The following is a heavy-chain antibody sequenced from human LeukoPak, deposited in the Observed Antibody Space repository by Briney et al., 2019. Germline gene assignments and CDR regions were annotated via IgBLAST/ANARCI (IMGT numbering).Heavy chain of an antibody. D-gene: IGHD6-13*01. Sequence: GGSLRLSCVVSGFSFASEAMSWVRQSPGRGLEWVSSISPGGGTTYYADSVKGRFTISRDNSKNTLYLQMNSLRAEDTAVYYCAKEYVSSSWYWRGAFDIWGQGTMVTVSS. CDR1: GFSFASEA. CDR3: AKEYVSSSWYWRGAFDI. CDR2: ISPGGGTT. V-gene: IGHV3-23*01. J-gene: IGHJ3*02.